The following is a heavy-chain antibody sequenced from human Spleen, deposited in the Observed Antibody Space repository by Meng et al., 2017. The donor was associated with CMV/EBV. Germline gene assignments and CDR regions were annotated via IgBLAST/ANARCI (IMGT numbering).Heavy chain of an antibody. CDR1: CFSFSETW. V-gene: IGHV3-74*01. CDR3: ARDYYYTIDY. D-gene: IGHD3-3*01. CDR2: VHSDWSNA. J-gene: IGHJ4*02. Sequence: LSGGDSCFSFSETWMHWVRQSPGKWLGWVSRVHSDWSNAIYADSVKGRFTISRDNAKNTVYLQMNSLSADDTAVYYCARDYYYTIDYWGQGTLVTVSS.